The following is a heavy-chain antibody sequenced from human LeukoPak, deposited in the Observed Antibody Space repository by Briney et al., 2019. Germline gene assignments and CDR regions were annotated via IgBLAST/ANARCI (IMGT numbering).Heavy chain of an antibody. Sequence: ASVRVSCKASGNSFTRYYMHWVRQAPGQGLEWMGIINPSGGSTSYAQKFQGRVTMTRDTSTSTVYMELSSLRSEDTAVYYRARDYDILTTGWFDPWGQGTLVTVSS. CDR3: ARDYDILTTGWFDP. D-gene: IGHD3-9*01. V-gene: IGHV1-46*01. CDR2: INPSGGST. CDR1: GNSFTRYY. J-gene: IGHJ5*02.